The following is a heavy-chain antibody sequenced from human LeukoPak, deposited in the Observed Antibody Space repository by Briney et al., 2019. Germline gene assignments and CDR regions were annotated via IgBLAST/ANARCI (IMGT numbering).Heavy chain of an antibody. Sequence: PGGSLRLSCAASGVTVSINYMSWVRQAPGKGLEWVSVIYSGGSTYYADSVKGRFTISRDNSKNTLYLQMNRLRAEDTAVYYCARATRIAAAEFFFDYWGQGTLVTVSS. J-gene: IGHJ4*02. CDR1: GVTVSINY. CDR2: IYSGGST. D-gene: IGHD6-13*01. CDR3: ARATRIAAAEFFFDY. V-gene: IGHV3-53*01.